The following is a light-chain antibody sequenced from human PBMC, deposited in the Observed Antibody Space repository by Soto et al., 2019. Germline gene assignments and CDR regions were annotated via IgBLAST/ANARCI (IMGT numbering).Light chain of an antibody. CDR2: GAS. CDR3: QHYGGSPFT. CDR1: QSVSSSY. J-gene: IGKJ2*01. Sequence: EIVLTQSPGTLSLSPGERATLSCRASQSVSSSYLAWYQQKPGQAPRLLIYGASSRATGIPDRFSGSGSGTDSTLTISRLEPEDSAVYYCQHYGGSPFTFGQGTKLEIK. V-gene: IGKV3-20*01.